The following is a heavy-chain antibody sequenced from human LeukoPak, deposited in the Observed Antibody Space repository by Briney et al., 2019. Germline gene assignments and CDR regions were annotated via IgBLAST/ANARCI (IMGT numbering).Heavy chain of an antibody. D-gene: IGHD2-2*02. V-gene: IGHV3-43*01. CDR3: AKLARSSAAIVYYFDV. Sequence: GRSLRLSCAASGFTFDDYTMLWVRQAPGRGLEWVSLISWDGGSTYYADSVKGRFTISRDNSKNSLDLQMNSLRAEDTALYYCAKLARSSAAIVYYFDVWGRGTLVTVSS. CDR2: ISWDGGST. CDR1: GFTFDDYT. J-gene: IGHJ4*02.